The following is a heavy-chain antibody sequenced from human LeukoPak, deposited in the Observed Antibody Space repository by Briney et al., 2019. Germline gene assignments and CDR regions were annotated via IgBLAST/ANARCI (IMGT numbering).Heavy chain of an antibody. V-gene: IGHV1-69*05. CDR2: IIPIFGTA. J-gene: IGHJ3*02. CDR1: GGTFSSYA. D-gene: IGHD4-17*01. Sequence: SVKVSCKASGGTFSSYAISWVRQAPGQGLEWMGGIIPIFGTANYAQKFQGRATSTTDESTSIAYMELSSLRSEDTAVYYCASDYGDYLGAFDIWGQGTMVTVSS. CDR3: ASDYGDYLGAFDI.